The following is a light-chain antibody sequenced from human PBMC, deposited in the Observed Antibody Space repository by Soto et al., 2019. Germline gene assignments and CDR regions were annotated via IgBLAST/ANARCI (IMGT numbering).Light chain of an antibody. CDR3: QQYGSEIT. Sequence: EIVLTQSPGTLSLSPGERATLSFRASQSVSSYLAWYQQKPGQAPRLLIYGASSRATGIPDRFSGSGSGTDFTLTISRLEPEDFAVYYCQQYGSEITFGQGTRLEIK. CDR2: GAS. CDR1: QSVSSY. V-gene: IGKV3-20*01. J-gene: IGKJ5*01.